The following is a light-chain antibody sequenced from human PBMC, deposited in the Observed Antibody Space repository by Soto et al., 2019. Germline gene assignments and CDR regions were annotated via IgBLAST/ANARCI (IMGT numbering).Light chain of an antibody. V-gene: IGLV4-60*02. CDR3: ETWDSNSWV. J-gene: IGLJ3*02. Sequence: QSVLTQSSSASASLGSSVKLTCTLSSGHSSYIIAWHQQQPGKAPRYLMKLEGSGSYNKGSGVPDRFSGSSSGADRYLTIANLQFADEAAYYCETWDSNSWVFGGGTKLSVL. CDR1: SGHSSYI. CDR2: LEGSGSY.